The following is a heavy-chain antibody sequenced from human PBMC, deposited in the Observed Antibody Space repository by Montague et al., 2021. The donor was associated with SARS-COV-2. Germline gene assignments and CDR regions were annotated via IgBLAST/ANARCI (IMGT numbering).Heavy chain of an antibody. D-gene: IGHD3-22*01. J-gene: IGHJ4*02. Sequence: SETLSLTCTVSGGSISSYYWSWIRQPPGKGLEWIGYIYYSGSTNYNPSLKSRVTISVDTSKNQFSLKPSSVTAADTAVYYCARGSHYYDSSGYYFDYWGQGTLVTVSS. V-gene: IGHV4-59*01. CDR1: GGSISSYY. CDR3: ARGSHYYDSSGYYFDY. CDR2: IYYSGST.